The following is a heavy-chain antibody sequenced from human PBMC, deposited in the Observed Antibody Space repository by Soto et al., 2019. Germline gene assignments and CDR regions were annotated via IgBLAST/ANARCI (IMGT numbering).Heavy chain of an antibody. CDR1: GFTFDDYA. J-gene: IGHJ5*02. CDR2: ISWNSGSI. V-gene: IGHV3-9*01. D-gene: IGHD6-19*01. Sequence: GGSLRLSCAASGFTFDDYAMHWVRQAPGKGLEWVSGISWNSGSIGYADSVKGRFTISRDNAKNSLYLQMNSLRAEDTALYYCAKDMTRKLVAGTGWFDPWGQGTLVTVSS. CDR3: AKDMTRKLVAGTGWFDP.